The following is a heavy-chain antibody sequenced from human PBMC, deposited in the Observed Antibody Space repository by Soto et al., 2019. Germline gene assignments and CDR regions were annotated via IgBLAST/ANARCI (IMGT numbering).Heavy chain of an antibody. J-gene: IGHJ5*02. CDR2: IIPIFGTA. V-gene: IGHV1-69*06. Sequence: QVQLVQSGAEVKKPGSSVKVSCKASGGTFSSYAISWVRQAPGQGLEWMGGIIPIFGTANYAQKFQGRVTINADKSTSTAYMELSSLRSEDTAVYYCARDLKKYYYGSGSYWWFDPWGQGTLVTVSS. CDR3: ARDLKKYYYGSGSYWWFDP. D-gene: IGHD3-10*01. CDR1: GGTFSSYA.